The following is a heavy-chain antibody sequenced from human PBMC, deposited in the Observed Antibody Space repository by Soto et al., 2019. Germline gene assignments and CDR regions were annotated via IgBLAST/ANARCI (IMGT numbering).Heavy chain of an antibody. CDR3: IHRGEGRRHFDY. Sequence: QITLQESGPSVVKPTQTLTLTCSFSGFSFNDSGVAVGWVRQSPSKALEWLGLICWRGTQRYGPSLDTRVTITKDSSNNQVVLTMSNMADVDTGTYFCIHRGEGRRHFDYWGQGALVTVSS. D-gene: IGHD2-15*01. CDR1: GFSFNDSGVA. V-gene: IGHV2-5*05. CDR2: ICWRGTQ. J-gene: IGHJ4*02.